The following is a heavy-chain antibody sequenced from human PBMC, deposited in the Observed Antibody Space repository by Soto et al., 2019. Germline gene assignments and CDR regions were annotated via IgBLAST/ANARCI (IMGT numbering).Heavy chain of an antibody. V-gene: IGHV3-33*01. J-gene: IGHJ4*02. D-gene: IGHD6-19*01. CDR1: GFTFSNYG. CDR2: IWHDGFNK. CDR3: ARDDGKAVTSTGYFDY. Sequence: GGSLRLSCAASGFTFSNYGMHWVRQAPGKGLEWVAVIWHDGFNKFYGDSVKGRFAISRDNSQNALYLQMSSLRADDTALYYCARDDGKAVTSTGYFDYWGQGTPVPVSP.